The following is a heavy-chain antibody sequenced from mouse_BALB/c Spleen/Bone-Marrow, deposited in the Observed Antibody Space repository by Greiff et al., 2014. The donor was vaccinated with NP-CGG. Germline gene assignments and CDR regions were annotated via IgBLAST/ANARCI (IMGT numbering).Heavy chain of an antibody. CDR2: ILPGSGTT. D-gene: IGHD2-4*01. V-gene: IGHV1-9*01. Sequence: SGAELMKPGASVKISCKATGYTFSTYWIEWVKQRPGHGLEWIGEILPGSGTTNYNEKFKGKATFTADTSSNTAYMQLSSLTSEDSAVYYCARLITTGGFAYWGQGTLVTVSA. J-gene: IGHJ3*01. CDR3: ARLITTGGFAY. CDR1: GYTFSTYW.